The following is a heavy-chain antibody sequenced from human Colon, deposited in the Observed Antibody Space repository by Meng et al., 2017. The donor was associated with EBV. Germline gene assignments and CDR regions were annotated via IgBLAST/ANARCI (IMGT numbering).Heavy chain of an antibody. CDR2: IYYSGST. Sequence: LLYSGPGLVKPSPPLSLPRPVSGVSVSSGCYSWTWIRQPPGKGLEWFGHIYYSGSTFYNPSLKRRVIISIDTSKNQFSLNLRSVTAADTAVYYCARVSSGWDYFDYWGQGTLVTVSS. D-gene: IGHD6-19*01. CDR3: ARVSSGWDYFDY. V-gene: IGHV4-31*03. CDR1: GVSVSSGCYS. J-gene: IGHJ4*02.